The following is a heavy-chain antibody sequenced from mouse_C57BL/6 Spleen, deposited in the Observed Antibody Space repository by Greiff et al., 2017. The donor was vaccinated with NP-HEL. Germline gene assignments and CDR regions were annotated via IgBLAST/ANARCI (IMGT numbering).Heavy chain of an antibody. CDR2: IDPSDSYT. V-gene: IGHV1-50*01. CDR1: GYTFTSYW. Sequence: QVQLKQPGAELVKPGASVKLSCKASGYTFTSYWMQWVKQRPGQGLEWIGEIDPSDSYTNYNQKFKGKATLTVDTSSSTAYMQLSSLTSEDSAVYYCARSNSLLAWFAYWGQGTLVTVSA. J-gene: IGHJ3*01. D-gene: IGHD6-1*01. CDR3: ARSNSLLAWFAY.